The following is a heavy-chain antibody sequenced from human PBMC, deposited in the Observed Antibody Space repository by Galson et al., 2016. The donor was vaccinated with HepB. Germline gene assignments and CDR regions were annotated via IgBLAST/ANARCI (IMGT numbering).Heavy chain of an antibody. CDR2: IDWDDDK. V-gene: IGHV2-70*04. CDR1: GFSLSTSGMR. J-gene: IGHJ4*02. Sequence: PALVKPTQTLTLTCTFSGFSLSTSGMRVSWIRQPPGKALEWLARIDWDDDKFYSTSLKTRLTISKDTSKNQVVLTMTNMDPVDTATYYCARMGVPEYINGWSGYFDYWGLGTLVTVSS. CDR3: ARMGVPEYINGWSGYFDY. D-gene: IGHD6-19*01.